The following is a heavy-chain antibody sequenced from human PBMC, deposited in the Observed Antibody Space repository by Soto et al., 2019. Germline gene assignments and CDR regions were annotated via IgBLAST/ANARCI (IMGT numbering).Heavy chain of an antibody. D-gene: IGHD4-17*01. CDR2: ISWNSGSI. Sequence: PGGSLRLSCAASGFTFDDYAMHWVRQAPGKGLEWVSGISWNSGSIGYADSVKGRFTISRDNAKNSLYLQMNSLRAEDTALYYCAKAGPAHGDYHRYFDLWGRGTLVTVSS. V-gene: IGHV3-9*01. J-gene: IGHJ2*01. CDR3: AKAGPAHGDYHRYFDL. CDR1: GFTFDDYA.